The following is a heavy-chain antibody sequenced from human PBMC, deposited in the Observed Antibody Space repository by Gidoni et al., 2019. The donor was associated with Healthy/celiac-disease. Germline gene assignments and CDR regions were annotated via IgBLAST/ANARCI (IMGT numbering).Heavy chain of an antibody. D-gene: IGHD3-10*01. CDR1: GGSFSGYY. V-gene: IGHV4-34*01. Sequence: QVQLQQWGAGLLKPSETLSLTCAVYGGSFSGYYWSWIRQPPGKGLEWIGEINHSGSTNYNPSLKSRVTISVDTSKNQFSLKLSSVTAADTAVYYCARTPMVRGVITDYFDYWGQGTLVTVSS. CDR3: ARTPMVRGVITDYFDY. J-gene: IGHJ4*02. CDR2: INHSGST.